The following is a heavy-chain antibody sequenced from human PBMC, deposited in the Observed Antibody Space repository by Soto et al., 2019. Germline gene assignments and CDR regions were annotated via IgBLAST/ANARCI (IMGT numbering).Heavy chain of an antibody. V-gene: IGHV1-8*01. D-gene: IGHD3-3*01. J-gene: IGHJ4*02. CDR2: SNSNSGNS. CDR3: VLLGVFEH. Sequence: ASVKVSCKASGYTFTSYNINWVRQAPGQGLEWVAGSNSNSGNSDHAQKFQGRLTVTRDTSISTAYMELSSLRSDDTAVYYCVLLGVFEHCGPGTLVTVSS. CDR1: GYTFTSYN.